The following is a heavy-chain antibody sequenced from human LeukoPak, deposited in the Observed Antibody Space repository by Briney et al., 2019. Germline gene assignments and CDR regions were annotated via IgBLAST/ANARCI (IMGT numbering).Heavy chain of an antibody. CDR2: ISVSGTTT. CDR1: GFTFTNHG. J-gene: IGHJ3*02. V-gene: IGHV3-23*01. D-gene: IGHD6-13*01. CDR3: AREGPTTAVGSGAPDI. Sequence: GGSLRLSCAASGFTFTNHGMTWVRQAPGKGLEWVAVISVSGTTTYYADSVKGRFTISRDNSKSTLFLQMNSLRVEDTAVYYCAREGPTTAVGSGAPDIWGLGTMVTVSS.